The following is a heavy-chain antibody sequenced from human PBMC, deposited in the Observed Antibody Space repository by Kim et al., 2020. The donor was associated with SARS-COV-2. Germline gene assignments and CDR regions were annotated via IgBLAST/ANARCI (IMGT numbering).Heavy chain of an antibody. CDR2: INSDGSTT. CDR1: GFTFSSSW. CDR3: ARAETSTGLYIGSA. V-gene: IGHV3-74*01. D-gene: IGHD3-16*01. J-gene: IGHJ5*02. Sequence: GGSLRLSCAASGFTFSSSWMHWVRQAPGQGLVWVSRINSDGSTTNYADSAKGRFTISRDNAKNTLYLQMNSLRGEDTAVYYCARAETSTGLYIGSAWGQGTLVTVSS.